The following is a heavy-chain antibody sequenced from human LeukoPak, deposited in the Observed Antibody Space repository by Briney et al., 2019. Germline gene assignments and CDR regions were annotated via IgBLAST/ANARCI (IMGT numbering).Heavy chain of an antibody. D-gene: IGHD1-26*01. Sequence: GASVKVSCKASGYTFTDYYMHWVRQAPGQGLEWMGWINPNSGGTNYAQKFQGRATMTRDTSISTAYMELSRLRSDGTAVYYCAREGPIVGATHLVDYWGQGTLVTVSS. CDR1: GYTFTDYY. CDR3: AREGPIVGATHLVDY. CDR2: INPNSGGT. V-gene: IGHV1-2*02. J-gene: IGHJ4*02.